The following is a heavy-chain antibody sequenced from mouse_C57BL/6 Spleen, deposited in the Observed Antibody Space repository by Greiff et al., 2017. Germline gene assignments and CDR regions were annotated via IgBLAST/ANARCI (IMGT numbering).Heavy chain of an antibody. CDR1: GYTFTSYW. Sequence: QVQLQPPGAELVKPGASVKMSCKASGYTFTSYWITWVKQRPGQGLEWIGDIYPGSGSTTYNEKFTSKATLTVDTSYSTAYMQLSSLTSEDSAVYYFARTTDYFDDWGQGTTLTVSS. J-gene: IGHJ2*01. CDR3: ARTTDYFDD. V-gene: IGHV1-55*01. D-gene: IGHD2-12*01. CDR2: IYPGSGST.